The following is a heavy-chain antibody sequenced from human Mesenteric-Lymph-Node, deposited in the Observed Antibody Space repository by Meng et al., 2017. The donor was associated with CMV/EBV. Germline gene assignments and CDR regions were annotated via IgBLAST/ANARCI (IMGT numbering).Heavy chain of an antibody. D-gene: IGHD1-1*01. Sequence: GESLKISCVASGFTFSGYWMFWVRQAPGKGLVWVSRIDSDDSSRAYADSVEGRFTISRDNTKNTLYLQMDSLRAEDTAVYYCARANLNDAYYGMDVWGQGTTVTVSS. CDR1: GFTFSGYW. CDR3: ARANLNDAYYGMDV. CDR2: IDSDDSSR. J-gene: IGHJ6*02. V-gene: IGHV3-74*01.